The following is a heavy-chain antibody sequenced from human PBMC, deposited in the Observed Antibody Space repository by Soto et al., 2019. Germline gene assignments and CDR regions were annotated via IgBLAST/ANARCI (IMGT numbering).Heavy chain of an antibody. D-gene: IGHD3-9*01. CDR3: ARLEGLATISYYFDF. J-gene: IGHJ4*02. Sequence: QLQLQESGPGLVKPSETLSLTCSVSGDSINSDKYYWGWIRQPPRKGLEWIGSIYFRGNTYYNPSLQTRVTISLDKSKSQFSLKLNSVTAADSAVYFCARLEGLATISYYFDFWGQGALVTVSS. CDR2: IYFRGNT. CDR1: GDSINSDKYY. V-gene: IGHV4-39*01.